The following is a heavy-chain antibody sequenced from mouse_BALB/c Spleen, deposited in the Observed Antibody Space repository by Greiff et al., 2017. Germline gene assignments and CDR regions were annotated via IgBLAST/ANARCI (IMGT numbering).Heavy chain of an antibody. V-gene: IGHV5-17*02. J-gene: IGHJ1*01. CDR2: ISSGSSTI. CDR1: GFTFSSFG. D-gene: IGHD1-1*01. Sequence: EVMLVESGGGLVQPGGSRKLSCAASGFTFSSFGMHWVRQAPEKGLEWVAYISSGSSTIYYADTVKGRFTISRDNPKNTLFLQLTSLRSEDTAMYYCARWGSYWYFDVWGAGTTVTVSS. CDR3: ARWGSYWYFDV.